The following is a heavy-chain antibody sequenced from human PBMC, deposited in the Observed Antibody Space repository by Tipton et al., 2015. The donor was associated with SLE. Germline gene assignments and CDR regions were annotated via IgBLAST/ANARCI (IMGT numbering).Heavy chain of an antibody. Sequence: TLSLTCTVSGYSIRSGYYWGWIRQPPGKGLEWIGSIYHSGSTYYNPSLKSRVTISVDTSKNQFSLKLSSVTAADTAVYYCAGSGHIVVVVLGYFDVWGRGTRVTDSS. CDR2: IYHSGST. CDR1: GYSIRSGYY. CDR3: AGSGHIVVVVLGYFDV. V-gene: IGHV4-38-2*02. D-gene: IGHD2-21*01. J-gene: IGHJ2*01.